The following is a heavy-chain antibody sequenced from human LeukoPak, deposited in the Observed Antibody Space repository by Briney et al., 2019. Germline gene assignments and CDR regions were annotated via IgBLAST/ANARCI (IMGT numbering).Heavy chain of an antibody. V-gene: IGHV3-53*01. D-gene: IGHD1-26*01. CDR1: GFTFSSND. Sequence: PGGSLRLSCEASGFTFSSNDMSWARQALGRGLDRVSVIYTGGSTYYADSVKGRFTISRDNSKNTLFLQMNSLRAEDTAVYYCAREDSGNYYFDFWGQGSLVTVSS. J-gene: IGHJ4*02. CDR3: AREDSGNYYFDF. CDR2: IYTGGST.